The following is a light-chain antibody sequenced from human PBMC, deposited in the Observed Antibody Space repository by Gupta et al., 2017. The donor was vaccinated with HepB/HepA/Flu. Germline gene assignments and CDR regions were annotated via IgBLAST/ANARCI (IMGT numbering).Light chain of an antibody. CDR1: NIGGEN. J-gene: IGLJ3*02. V-gene: IGLV3-21*03. CDR3: QVWDTSRHHWE. Sequence: SYVLTPPPSVSVAPGKTAKINCGGYNIGGENVHWYQQKPGQAPVLVVHDDSDRPSGIPERFSGSKSGKTATLSISRVEAEDEADYFCQVWDTSRHHWEFGGGTKLTVL. CDR2: DDS.